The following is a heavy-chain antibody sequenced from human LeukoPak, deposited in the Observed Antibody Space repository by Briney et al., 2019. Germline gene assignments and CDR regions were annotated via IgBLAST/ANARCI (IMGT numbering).Heavy chain of an antibody. Sequence: SESLSLTCTVSGASISSSSYYWGWIRQPTGKGLEWIGSIYDSGSTYYNPSLKSRVTISVGTSKNQFSLKLSSMTAADTAVYYCARDRRDTAMVVNIWGQGTMVTVSS. CDR2: IYDSGST. CDR1: GASISSSSYY. V-gene: IGHV4-39*07. D-gene: IGHD5-18*01. J-gene: IGHJ3*02. CDR3: ARDRRDTAMVVNI.